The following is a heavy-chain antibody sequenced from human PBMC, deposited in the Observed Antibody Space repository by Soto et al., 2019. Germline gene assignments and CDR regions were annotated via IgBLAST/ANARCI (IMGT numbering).Heavy chain of an antibody. CDR1: GFTFSDYA. V-gene: IGHV3-30*18. D-gene: IGHD6-19*01. CDR3: AKGGRQWLVTSDFNY. J-gene: IGHJ4*02. Sequence: VQLVESGGGVVQPGRSLRLSCAASGFTFSDYAMHWVRQAPGKGLEWVAVVSHDGRNTHYADSVKGRFTISRDSSKNTVSLEITSLRAKDTAVYYCAKGGRQWLVTSDFNYWGQGALVTVSS. CDR2: VSHDGRNT.